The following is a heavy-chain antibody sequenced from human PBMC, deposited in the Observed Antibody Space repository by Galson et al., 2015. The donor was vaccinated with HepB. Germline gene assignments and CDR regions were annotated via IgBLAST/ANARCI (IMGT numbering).Heavy chain of an antibody. Sequence: QSGAEVKKAGESLKISCKGSGYSFTNYWIGWVRQMPGKGLEWMGIIDPVDSETRYSPSFQGQVSISVDKSISTAYLQWRSLKASDTAMYYCARQVEDEHCSVHNCNYYYYGMEVWGQGTTVTVPS. CDR3: ARQVEDEHCSVHNCNYYYYGMEV. CDR1: GYSFTNYW. J-gene: IGHJ6*02. D-gene: IGHD2-15*01. CDR2: IDPVDSET. V-gene: IGHV5-51*01.